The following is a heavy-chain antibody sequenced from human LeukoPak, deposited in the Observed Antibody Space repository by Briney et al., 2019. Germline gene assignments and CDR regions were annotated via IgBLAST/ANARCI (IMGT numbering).Heavy chain of an antibody. CDR3: ARDGGWGLQLVY. Sequence: SETLSLTCTVSGGSISSGSDYWSWIRQPAGKGLEWIGRIYTSGSTNYNPSLKSRVTISVDTSKNQFSLKLSSVTAADTAVYYCARDGGWGLQLVYWGQGTLVTVSS. CDR2: IYTSGST. J-gene: IGHJ4*02. D-gene: IGHD5-24*01. CDR1: GGSISSGSDY. V-gene: IGHV4-61*02.